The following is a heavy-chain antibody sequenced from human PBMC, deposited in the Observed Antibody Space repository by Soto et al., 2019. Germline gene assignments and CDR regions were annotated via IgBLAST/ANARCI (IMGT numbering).Heavy chain of an antibody. J-gene: IGHJ4*02. CDR3: AKDYSRILWFGEPAN. Sequence: QVQLVVSGGGVVQPGRSLRLSCEASGFTFRNHGMHWVRQAPGKGLEWVAVIWYDGSDKYYADSVKGRFTISRDNSKNTLYLQMNSLRAEDTAVYYCAKDYSRILWFGEPANWGQGTLVTVSS. CDR2: IWYDGSDK. D-gene: IGHD3-10*01. V-gene: IGHV3-33*06. CDR1: GFTFRNHG.